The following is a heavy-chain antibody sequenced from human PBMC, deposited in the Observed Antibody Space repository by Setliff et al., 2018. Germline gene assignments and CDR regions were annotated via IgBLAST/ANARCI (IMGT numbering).Heavy chain of an antibody. D-gene: IGHD3-10*01. J-gene: IGHJ6*03. CDR1: GGSISNTYYY. CDR3: ARVGGSGTQPLYYYYYYMDV. Sequence: PSETLSLTCTVSGGSISNTYYYWSWIRQPAGQGLEWIGQIYTSWSTNYNPSLKSRVTISVDTSKNQFSLKLSSVTAADTAVYYCARVGGSGTQPLYYYYYYMDVWGKGTTVTVSS. V-gene: IGHV4-61*09. CDR2: IYTSWST.